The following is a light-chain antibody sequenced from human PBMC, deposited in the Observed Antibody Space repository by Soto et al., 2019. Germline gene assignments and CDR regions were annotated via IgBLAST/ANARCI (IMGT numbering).Light chain of an antibody. CDR1: NIGSKS. CDR2: YDS. V-gene: IGLV3-21*04. Sequence: SYELTQPPSVSVAPGKTARITCGGKNIGSKSVHWYQQKPGQAPVLVIYYDSDRPSGIPERFSGSNSGNTATLTISRVEAGDEADYYCQVWDSSSDHPVVFGGGTQLTVL. J-gene: IGLJ2*01. CDR3: QVWDSSSDHPVV.